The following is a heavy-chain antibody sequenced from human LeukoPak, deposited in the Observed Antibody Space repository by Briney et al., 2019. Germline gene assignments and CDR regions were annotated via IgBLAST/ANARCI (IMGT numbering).Heavy chain of an antibody. Sequence: SETLSLTCAVYGGSFSGYYWSWIRQPPGKGLEWVGEINHSGSTDYNPSLKSRVTISVDTSKNQFSLKLSSVTAADWAVYYCARGPDSSGWYDGFDYWGQGTLVTVSS. J-gene: IGHJ4*02. V-gene: IGHV4-34*01. CDR1: GGSFSGYY. D-gene: IGHD6-19*01. CDR3: ARGPDSSGWYDGFDY. CDR2: INHSGST.